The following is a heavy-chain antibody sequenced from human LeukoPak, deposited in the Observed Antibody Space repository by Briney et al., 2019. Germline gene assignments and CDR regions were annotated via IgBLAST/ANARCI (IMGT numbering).Heavy chain of an antibody. CDR1: GYTFTRYG. CDR2: ISAYNGNT. J-gene: IGHJ3*02. CDR3: ARDWGPGPVLRYFDWEPDAFDI. V-gene: IGHV1-18*01. D-gene: IGHD3-9*01. Sequence: ASVKVSCKASGYTFTRYGIRWVRQAPGQGLEWMGWISAYNGNTNYAQKLQGRVTMTTDTSTNTAYMELRSLRSDDTAVYYCARDWGPGPVLRYFDWEPDAFDIWGQGTMVTVSS.